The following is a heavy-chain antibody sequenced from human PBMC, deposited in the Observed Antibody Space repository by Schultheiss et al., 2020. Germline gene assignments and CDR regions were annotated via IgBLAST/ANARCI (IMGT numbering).Heavy chain of an antibody. CDR3: ARVPPPKEHYYYYYGMDV. V-gene: IGHV4-59*01. CDR2: IYYSGST. Sequence: SETLSLTCTVSSGSISSSYWSWIRQPPGKGLEWIGYIYYSGSTNYNPSLKSRVTISVDTSKNQFSLKLSSVTAADTAVYYCARVPPPKEHYYYYYGMDVWGQGTTVTVSS. CDR1: SGSISSSY. J-gene: IGHJ6*02.